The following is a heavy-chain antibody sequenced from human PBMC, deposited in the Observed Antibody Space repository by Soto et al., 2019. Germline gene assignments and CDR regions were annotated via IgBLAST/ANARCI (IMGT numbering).Heavy chain of an antibody. CDR2: IIPIFGTA. Sequence: QVQLVQSGAEVKKPGSSVKVSCKASGGTFSSYAISWVRQAPGQGLEWMGGIIPIFGTANYAQKFQGRVTITADESTSTAYMELSSLRSEDTAVYYCARDYDFWCGYYGYYYYGMDVWGQGTTVTVSS. CDR1: GGTFSSYA. D-gene: IGHD3-3*01. CDR3: ARDYDFWCGYYGYYYYGMDV. V-gene: IGHV1-69*01. J-gene: IGHJ6*02.